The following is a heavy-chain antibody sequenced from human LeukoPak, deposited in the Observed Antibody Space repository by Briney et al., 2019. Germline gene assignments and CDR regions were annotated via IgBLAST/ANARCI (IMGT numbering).Heavy chain of an antibody. J-gene: IGHJ4*02. Sequence: PGGSLRLSCAASGFTFSSYGMHWVRQAPGKGLEWVAVISYDGSNKYYADSVKGRFTISRDNSKNTLYLQMNSLRAEDTAVYYCAKSGAAAEDYWGQGTLVTVSS. CDR3: AKSGAAAEDY. CDR2: ISYDGSNK. CDR1: GFTFSSYG. D-gene: IGHD6-13*01. V-gene: IGHV3-30*18.